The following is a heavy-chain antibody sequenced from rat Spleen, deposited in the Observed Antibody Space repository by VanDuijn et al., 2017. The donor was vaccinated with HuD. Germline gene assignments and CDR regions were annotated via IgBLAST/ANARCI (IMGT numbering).Heavy chain of an antibody. Sequence: EVQLVESGGGLVQPGRSLKLSCAASGFTFTDYYMAWVRQAPGKGLEWISSINTDGDSTFYPDSVKGRFTVSRDNAKSTLYLQMDSLRSEDTATYYCARQNWPYYFDYWGQGVMVTVSS. V-gene: IGHV5-25*01. CDR1: GFTFTDYY. CDR3: ARQNWPYYFDY. J-gene: IGHJ2*01. CDR2: INTDGDST. D-gene: IGHD5-1*01.